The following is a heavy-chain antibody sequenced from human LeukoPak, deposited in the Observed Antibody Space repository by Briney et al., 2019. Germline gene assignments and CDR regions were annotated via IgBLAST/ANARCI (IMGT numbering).Heavy chain of an antibody. V-gene: IGHV3-23*01. CDR3: AKVARRITMVRGVIPPEYFQH. CDR2: ISGSGGST. D-gene: IGHD3-10*01. J-gene: IGHJ1*01. Sequence: GGSLRLSCAASGFTFSSYSMNWVRQAPGKGLEWVSAISGSGGSTYYADSVKGRFTISRDNSKNTLYLQMNSLRAEDTAVYYCAKVARRITMVRGVIPPEYFQHWGQGTLVTVSS. CDR1: GFTFSSYS.